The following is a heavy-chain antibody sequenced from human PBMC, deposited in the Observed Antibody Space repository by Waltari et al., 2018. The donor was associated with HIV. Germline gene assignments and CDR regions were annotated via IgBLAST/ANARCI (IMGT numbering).Heavy chain of an antibody. CDR3: AKVAGRSGSYSHYYYGMDV. J-gene: IGHJ6*02. CDR2: ISYDGDQ. Sequence: FAMHWVRQAPGKGLEWVAVISYDGDQYYADSVKGRFTISRDNSKKSLFLQMSSLRPEDSAVYYCAKVAGRSGSYSHYYYGMDVWGQGTTVTVS. D-gene: IGHD1-26*01. CDR1: FA. V-gene: IGHV3-30*18.